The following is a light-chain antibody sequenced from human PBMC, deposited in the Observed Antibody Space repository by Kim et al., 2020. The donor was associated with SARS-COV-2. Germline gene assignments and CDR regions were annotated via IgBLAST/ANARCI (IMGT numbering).Light chain of an antibody. Sequence: PGPSATISCTGTSSDVGGYNYVSWYQQHPGNAPNLMIYEVSKRPSGVPDRFSGSKSGNTASLTVSGLQAEDEADYYCSSYAGSNVVFGGGTKVTVL. CDR3: SSYAGSNVV. J-gene: IGLJ2*01. CDR2: EVS. V-gene: IGLV2-8*01. CDR1: SSDVGGYNY.